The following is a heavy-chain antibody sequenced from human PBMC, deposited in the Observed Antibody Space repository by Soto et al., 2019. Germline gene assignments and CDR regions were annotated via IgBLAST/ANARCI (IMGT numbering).Heavy chain of an antibody. CDR2: INHSGST. J-gene: IGHJ6*02. V-gene: IGHV4-34*01. CDR1: GGSFSGYY. CDR3: ARSQWLRGYYYYYGMDV. Sequence: PSETLSLTCAVYGGSFSGYYWSWIRQPPGKGLEWIGEINHSGSTNYNPSLKSRVTISVDTSKNQFSLKLSSVTAADTAVYYCARSQWLRGYYYYYGMDVWGQGTTVT. D-gene: IGHD5-12*01.